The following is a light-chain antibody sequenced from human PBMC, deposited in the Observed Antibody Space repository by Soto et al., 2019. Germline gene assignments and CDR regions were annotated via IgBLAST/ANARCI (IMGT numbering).Light chain of an antibody. V-gene: IGKV3-20*01. J-gene: IGKJ2*01. CDR2: GAS. CDR1: QSVNNNY. Sequence: EIVLTQSPGTLSLSPGERATLSCRASQSVNNNYLAWYQQKPGQAPRLLIYGASSRATGIPDRFSGSGSGTDFTLTISRLEPEEFAVDYCQQYGSSQYTFGQGTKLEIK. CDR3: QQYGSSQYT.